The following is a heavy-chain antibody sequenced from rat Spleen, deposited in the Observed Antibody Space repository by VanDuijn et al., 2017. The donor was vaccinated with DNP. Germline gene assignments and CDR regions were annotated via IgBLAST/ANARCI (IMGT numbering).Heavy chain of an antibody. CDR3: ARDRPGGAFAY. V-gene: IGHV2-45*01. J-gene: IGHJ3*01. CDR1: GFSLTSYN. CDR2: MWSGGST. Sequence: QVQLMESGPGLVQPSETLSLTCTVSGFSLTSYNVHWVRQPPGKGLEWMGVMWSGGSTDYNSALKSRLSISRDTSKNQVFLKMNRLQSEDTTTYDCARDRPGGAFAYWGQGTLVTVSS. D-gene: IGHD1-11*01.